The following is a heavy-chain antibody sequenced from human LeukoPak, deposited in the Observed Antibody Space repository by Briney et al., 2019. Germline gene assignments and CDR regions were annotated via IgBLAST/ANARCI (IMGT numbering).Heavy chain of an antibody. D-gene: IGHD3-22*01. J-gene: IGHJ4*02. CDR3: AASPDYYDSSGYSYYFDY. CDR1: GFTFTSSA. Sequence: SVKVSCKASGFTFTSSAVQWVRQARGQRLEWIGWIVVGSGNTNYAQKFQERVTITRDMSTSTAYMELSSLRSEDTAVYYCAASPDYYDSSGYSYYFDYWGQGTPVTVSS. CDR2: IVVGSGNT. V-gene: IGHV1-58*01.